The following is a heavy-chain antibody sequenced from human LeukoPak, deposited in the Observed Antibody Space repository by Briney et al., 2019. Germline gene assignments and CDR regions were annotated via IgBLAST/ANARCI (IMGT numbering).Heavy chain of an antibody. CDR3: ARQTDYYDSSGYYPGADYFDY. V-gene: IGHV4-39*01. CDR1: GGSISSSSYY. J-gene: IGHJ4*02. Sequence: SETLSLTCTVSGGSISSSSYYWGWIRQPPGKGMEWTGSIYYSGSTYYNPSLKSRVTISVDTSKNQFSLKLSSVTAADTAVYYCARQTDYYDSSGYYPGADYFDYWGQGTLVTVSS. D-gene: IGHD3-22*01. CDR2: IYYSGST.